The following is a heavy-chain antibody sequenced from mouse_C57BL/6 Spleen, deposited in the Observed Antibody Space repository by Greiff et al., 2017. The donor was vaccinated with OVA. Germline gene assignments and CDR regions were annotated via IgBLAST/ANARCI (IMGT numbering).Heavy chain of an antibody. D-gene: IGHD2-12*01. Sequence: VQLQQSGAELVRPGASVKLSCKASGYTFTDYYINWVKQRPGQGLEWIARIYPGSGNTYYNEKFKGKATLTAEKSSSTAYMQLSSLTSEDSAVYFCARDDSAPDYWGQGTTLTVSS. V-gene: IGHV1-76*01. CDR1: GYTFTDYY. CDR3: ARDDSAPDY. CDR2: IYPGSGNT. J-gene: IGHJ2*01.